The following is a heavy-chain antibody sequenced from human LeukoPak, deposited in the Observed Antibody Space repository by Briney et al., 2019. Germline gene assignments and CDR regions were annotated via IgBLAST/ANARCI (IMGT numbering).Heavy chain of an antibody. D-gene: IGHD1-26*01. CDR2: ISYDGSNK. J-gene: IGHJ4*02. V-gene: IGHV3-30*18. Sequence: SGGSLRLSCAASGFTFSSYGMHWVRQAPGKGLEWVADISYDGSNKYYADSVKGRFTISRDNHKNTLYLQMNSLRAEDTAVYYCAKDEGFAIARVGPYFVYWGQGTLVTVSS. CDR1: GFTFSSYG. CDR3: AKDEGFAIARVGPYFVY.